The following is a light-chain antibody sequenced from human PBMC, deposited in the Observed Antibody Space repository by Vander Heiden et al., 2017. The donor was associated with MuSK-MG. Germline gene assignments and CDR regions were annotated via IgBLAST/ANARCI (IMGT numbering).Light chain of an antibody. Sequence: FMLTRPHSVSGSPGTTVTISSTRSSGSIASNYVQWYQQRPGSAPTTVIYEDNQRPSGVPDRFSGSIDSSSNSASLTISGLKTEDEADYYCQSYDSSNHVVFGGGTKLTVL. J-gene: IGLJ2*01. CDR3: QSYDSSNHVV. CDR1: SGSIASNY. V-gene: IGLV6-57*03. CDR2: EDN.